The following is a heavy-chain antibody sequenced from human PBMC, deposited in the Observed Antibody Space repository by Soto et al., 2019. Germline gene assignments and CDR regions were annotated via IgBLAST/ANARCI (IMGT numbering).Heavy chain of an antibody. CDR3: ARWDDYGASDQYHFDH. J-gene: IGHJ4*02. CDR2: ISSSSSYI. Sequence: LRLSCAASGFTFSSYSMNWVRQAPGKGLEWVSSISSSSSYIYYADSVKGRFTISRDNAKNSLYLQMNSLRPDDAALYYCARWDDYGASDQYHFDHWGQGTLVTVSS. CDR1: GFTFSSYS. V-gene: IGHV3-21*04. D-gene: IGHD4-17*01.